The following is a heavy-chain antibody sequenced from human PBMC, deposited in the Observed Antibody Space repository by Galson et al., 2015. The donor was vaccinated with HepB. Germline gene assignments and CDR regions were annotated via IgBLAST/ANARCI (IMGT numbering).Heavy chain of an antibody. CDR2: ISNSGTYI. Sequence: SLRLSCAASGFTFSTYTMKWVRQAPGKGLEWVSSISNSGTYIYYGDSVKGRFTISRDNAENSLFLEMNSLRAEDTAVYYCARDRAVGATDYYGMDDWGPGTTVTVSS. J-gene: IGHJ6*02. V-gene: IGHV3-21*01. CDR1: GFTFSTYT. D-gene: IGHD1-26*01. CDR3: ARDRAVGATDYYGMDD.